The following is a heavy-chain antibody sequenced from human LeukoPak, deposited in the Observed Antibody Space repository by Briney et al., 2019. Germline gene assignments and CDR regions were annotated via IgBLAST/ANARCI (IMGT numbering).Heavy chain of an antibody. V-gene: IGHV1-46*01. Sequence: ASVKVSCKASGYTFTSYYMHWVRQAPGQGLEWMAIINASGGSTSYAQKFQGRVTMTRDTSTSTVYMELRSLRFEDTAVYYCARDSRPSYDSSGYYYPGDYWGQGTLVTVSS. CDR3: ARDSRPSYDSSGYYYPGDY. J-gene: IGHJ4*02. D-gene: IGHD3-22*01. CDR2: INASGGST. CDR1: GYTFTSYY.